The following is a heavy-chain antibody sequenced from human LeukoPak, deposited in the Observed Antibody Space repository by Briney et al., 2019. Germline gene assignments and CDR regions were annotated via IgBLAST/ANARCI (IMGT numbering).Heavy chain of an antibody. CDR2: ISGNSNNI. CDR3: AKISTWVTGVFDY. V-gene: IGHV3-23*01. J-gene: IGHJ4*02. CDR1: GFIFSKYA. Sequence: GGSLRLSCTGSGFIFSKYAMKWVRQAPGKGLEWLSTISGNSNNIYYADSVKGRFTISRDNSKNTLYLQMNSLRAEDTAVYYCAKISTWVTGVFDYWGQGTPVTVSS. D-gene: IGHD1-1*01.